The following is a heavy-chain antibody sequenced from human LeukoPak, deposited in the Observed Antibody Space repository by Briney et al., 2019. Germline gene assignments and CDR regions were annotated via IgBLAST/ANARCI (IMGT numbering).Heavy chain of an antibody. CDR2: ISGSGRST. J-gene: IGHJ4*02. V-gene: IGHV3-23*01. CDR1: TFTFNNYG. Sequence: GGSLRLSCAASTFTFNNYGMSWVRQAPGKGLEWFSAISGSGRSTYYADSVKGRFTISRDNSRNTLYLQMNSLRAEDTAVYYCAKDLPPYYYDSSGYYLTYWGQGTQVTVSS. CDR3: AKDLPPYYYDSSGYYLTY. D-gene: IGHD3-22*01.